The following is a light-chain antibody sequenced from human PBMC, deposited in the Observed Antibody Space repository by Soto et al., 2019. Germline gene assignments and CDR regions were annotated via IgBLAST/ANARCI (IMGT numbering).Light chain of an antibody. CDR2: WAS. CDR3: QQYESTPPT. J-gene: IGKJ2*01. Sequence: DIVMTQSPDSLAVSLGERATINCKSSQSVLYSSNNKNYLAWYQQRPGQPPKLLIYWASTRESGVPDRFSGSGPGTDSTLTITSLQAEDVAVYYCQQYESTPPTFGQGTKLEIK. V-gene: IGKV4-1*01. CDR1: QSVLYSSNNKNY.